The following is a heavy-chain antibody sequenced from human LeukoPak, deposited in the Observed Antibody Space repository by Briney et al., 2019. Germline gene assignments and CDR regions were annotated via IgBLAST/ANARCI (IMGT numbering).Heavy chain of an antibody. V-gene: IGHV1-69*05. CDR1: GGTFSSYA. J-gene: IGHJ4*02. CDR3: ARLVPAAEKTDY. D-gene: IGHD2-2*01. Sequence: SVKVSCKASGGTFSSYAISWVRQAPGQGLEWMGGIIPIFGTANYAQKFQGRVTITTDESTSTAYMELSSLRSEDTAVYYCARLVPAAEKTDYWGQGTLVTVSS. CDR2: IIPIFGTA.